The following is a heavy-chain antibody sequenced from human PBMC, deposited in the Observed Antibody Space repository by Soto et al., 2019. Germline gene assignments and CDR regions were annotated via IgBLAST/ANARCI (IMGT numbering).Heavy chain of an antibody. D-gene: IGHD6-19*01. CDR1: GGTIRSPDW. Sequence: SETLSLTCGVSGGTIRSPDWWTWVRQPPGKGLEWIGEIFQSGSTNYTPSLESRVTISVDKSKNQFSLTLTSVTAADTAVYFCARGRGRFSSGWSWFDPWGQGILVTVSS. J-gene: IGHJ5*02. CDR2: IFQSGST. CDR3: ARGRGRFSSGWSWFDP. V-gene: IGHV4-4*02.